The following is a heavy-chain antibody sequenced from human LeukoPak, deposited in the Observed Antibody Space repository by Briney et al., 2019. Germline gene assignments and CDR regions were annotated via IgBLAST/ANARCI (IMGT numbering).Heavy chain of an antibody. CDR1: GFTLSSYE. D-gene: IGHD2-8*02. Sequence: GGSLKPSCAASGFTLSSYEMNWVRQAPGKGLEWVSYIGSSGSPIYYADSVKGRFTISRDNAKNSLCLQMSSLRAEDTAVYYCARELAVSGTGVGDYWGQGTLVTVSS. CDR2: IGSSGSPI. J-gene: IGHJ4*02. V-gene: IGHV3-48*03. CDR3: ARELAVSGTGVGDY.